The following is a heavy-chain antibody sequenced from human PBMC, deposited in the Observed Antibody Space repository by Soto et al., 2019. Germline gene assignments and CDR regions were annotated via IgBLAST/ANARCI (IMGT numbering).Heavy chain of an antibody. CDR2: IYYSGST. J-gene: IGHJ4*02. Sequence: SETRSLTCTVSGCSIRSYYWRWSRQPPGKGLEWIGYIYYSGSTNYNPSLKSRVTISVDTSKNQFSLKLSSVTAADTAVYYCARYRGGSFYFDYWGQGTLVTVS. CDR1: GCSIRSYY. CDR3: ARYRGGSFYFDY. V-gene: IGHV4-59*01. D-gene: IGHD1-26*01.